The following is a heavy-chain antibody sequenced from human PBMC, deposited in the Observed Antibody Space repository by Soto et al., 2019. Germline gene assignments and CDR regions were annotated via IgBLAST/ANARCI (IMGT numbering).Heavy chain of an antibody. CDR2: ISAHNGNT. V-gene: IGHV1-18*01. Sequence: QVHLVQSGAEVKKPGASVKVSCQGSGYAFTTYGITWVRQAPGQGLEWMGWISAHNGNTNYAQKLQGRVTVTRDTSPSTAYMELRSLRYDDTAVYSCARGRYGDYWGQGALVTVSS. J-gene: IGHJ4*02. CDR3: ARGRYGDY. D-gene: IGHD1-1*01. CDR1: GYAFTTYG.